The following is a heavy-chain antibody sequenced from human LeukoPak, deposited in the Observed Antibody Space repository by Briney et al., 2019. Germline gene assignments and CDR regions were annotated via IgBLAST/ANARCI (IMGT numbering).Heavy chain of an antibody. CDR1: GYTFTGYY. CDR3: ARAKGRGYSYGLMDV. CDR2: INPNSGGT. D-gene: IGHD5-18*01. Sequence: ASVKVSCKASGYTFTGYYMHWVRQVPGQGFEWMGWINPNSGGTNYAQKFQGRVTMTRDTSISTAYMELSRLRSDDTAVYYCARAKGRGYSYGLMDVWGQGTTVTVSS. J-gene: IGHJ6*02. V-gene: IGHV1-2*02.